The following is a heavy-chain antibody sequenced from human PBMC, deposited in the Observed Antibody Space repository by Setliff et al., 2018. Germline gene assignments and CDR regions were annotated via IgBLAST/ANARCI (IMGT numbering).Heavy chain of an antibody. J-gene: IGHJ4*02. CDR3: ARDISSASGILDF. D-gene: IGHD3-3*01. V-gene: IGHV3-74*01. CDR2: LHPNGITT. Sequence: PGGSLRLSCVTSGFTLSRFWMHWVRQVPGKGLVWVSRLHPNGITTRYADSVKGRFTIYRDMAENTLYLQMNSLRAEDTAVYYCARDISSASGILDFWGQGTLVTVSS. CDR1: GFTLSRFW.